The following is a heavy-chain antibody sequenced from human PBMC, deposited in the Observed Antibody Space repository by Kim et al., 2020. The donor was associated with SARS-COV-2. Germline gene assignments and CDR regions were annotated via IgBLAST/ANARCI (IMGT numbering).Heavy chain of an antibody. V-gene: IGHV1-69*13. CDR1: GGNLSSHA. Sequence: SVKVSCRASGGNLSSHAISWVRQAPGQGLEWLGGIIPVFGATKSAQRFQGRVTINADDPTTTVYMELSSLGSDDTAGYYCASRNTHCTRDS. CDR3: ASRNTHCTRDS. J-gene: IGHJ5*01. D-gene: IGHD2-8*01. CDR2: IIPVFGAT.